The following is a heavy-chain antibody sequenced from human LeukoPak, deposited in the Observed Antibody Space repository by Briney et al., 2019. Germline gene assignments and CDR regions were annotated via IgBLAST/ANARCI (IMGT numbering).Heavy chain of an antibody. J-gene: IGHJ4*02. Sequence: GGSPRLSCAGSGFPFSSYTLHWVRQAPGKGLEWLAGTSYDETSKNYADSVKGRFTISRDNTKNTVFLQMNTLRVEDTAVYYCAASQYFEFWSGRDYWGQGTLVSVSS. CDR1: GFPFSSYT. CDR3: AASQYFEFWSGRDY. V-gene: IGHV3-30-3*02. D-gene: IGHD3-3*01. CDR2: TSYDETSK.